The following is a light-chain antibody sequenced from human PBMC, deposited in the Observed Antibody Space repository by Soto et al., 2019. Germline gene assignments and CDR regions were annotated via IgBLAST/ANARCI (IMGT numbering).Light chain of an antibody. V-gene: IGKV3-20*01. CDR2: DAS. J-gene: IGKJ5*01. CDR1: QSIRSER. Sequence: EIVLTQSPDTLSLSPGERATLSCRASQSIRSERLAWYQQKPGQAPRLVIFDASNRASGMPERFSGSGSGTDFTLTIARLEPEDFAVYYCQEYEGAPITFGLGTRLEIK. CDR3: QEYEGAPIT.